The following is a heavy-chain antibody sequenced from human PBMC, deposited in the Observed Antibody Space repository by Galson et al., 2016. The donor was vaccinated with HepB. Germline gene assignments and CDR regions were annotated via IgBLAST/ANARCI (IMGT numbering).Heavy chain of an antibody. J-gene: IGHJ6*02. D-gene: IGHD6-19*01. CDR3: ARSGIAVAYGVDV. CDR1: GFTFSTYS. Sequence: SLRLSCAASGFTFSTYSMIWVRQAPGKGLEWVSSISSNSKYIYYADSVKGRFTISRDNAKNSLYLQMNSLRAEDTAVYYCARSGIAVAYGVDVWGQGTTVTVSS. V-gene: IGHV3-21*01. CDR2: ISSNSKYI.